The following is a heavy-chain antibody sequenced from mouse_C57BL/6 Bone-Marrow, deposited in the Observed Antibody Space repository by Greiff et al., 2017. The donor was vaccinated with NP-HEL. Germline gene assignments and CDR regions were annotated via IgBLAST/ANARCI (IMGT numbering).Heavy chain of an antibody. Sequence: VMLVESGAELARPGASVKLSCKASGYTFTSYGISWVKQRTGQGLEWIGEIYPRSGNTYYNEKFKGKATLTADKSSSTAYMELRSLTSEDSAVYFCARGGSSSDYWGQGTTLTVSS. CDR3: ARGGSSSDY. CDR1: GYTFTSYG. D-gene: IGHD1-1*01. V-gene: IGHV1-81*01. CDR2: IYPRSGNT. J-gene: IGHJ2*01.